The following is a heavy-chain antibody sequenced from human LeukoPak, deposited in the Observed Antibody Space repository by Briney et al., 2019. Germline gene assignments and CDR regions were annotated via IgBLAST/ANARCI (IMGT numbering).Heavy chain of an antibody. Sequence: SETLSLTCTVSGGSINSYYWGWIRQPAGKGLEWIGRIYTTGSTHYNPSLKSRLTISVDTSKNQFSLKLTSVTAADTAMYYCARAGYSISHYSLYYWGQGALVTVSS. CDR1: GGSINSYY. V-gene: IGHV4-4*07. CDR2: IYTTGST. J-gene: IGHJ4*02. D-gene: IGHD1-26*01. CDR3: ARAGYSISHYSLYY.